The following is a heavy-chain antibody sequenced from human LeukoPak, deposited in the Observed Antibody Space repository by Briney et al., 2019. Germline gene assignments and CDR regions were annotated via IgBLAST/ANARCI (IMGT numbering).Heavy chain of an antibody. J-gene: IGHJ4*02. CDR2: ISSSSSYI. Sequence: GGSLRLSCAASGFTFSSYSMNWVRQAPGKGLEWVSSISSSSSYIYYADSVKGRFTISRDNSKNTLYLQMNSLRAEDTAVYYCAKDLGYYFDYWGQGTLVTVSS. V-gene: IGHV3-21*04. CDR3: AKDLGYYFDY. CDR1: GFTFSSYS. D-gene: IGHD3-16*01.